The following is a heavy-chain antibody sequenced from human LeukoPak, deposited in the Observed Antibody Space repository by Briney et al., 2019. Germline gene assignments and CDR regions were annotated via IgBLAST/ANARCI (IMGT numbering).Heavy chain of an antibody. V-gene: IGHV3-7*01. J-gene: IGHJ4*02. CDR3: ARDEGYYYDSSGYYLFDY. D-gene: IGHD3-22*01. Sequence: GGSLRLSCAASGFTFSSYWMSWVRQAPGKGLEWVANIKQDGSGKYYVDSVKGRFTISRDNAKNSLYLQMNSLRAEDTAVYYCARDEGYYYDSSGYYLFDYWGQGTLVTVSS. CDR1: GFTFSSYW. CDR2: IKQDGSGK.